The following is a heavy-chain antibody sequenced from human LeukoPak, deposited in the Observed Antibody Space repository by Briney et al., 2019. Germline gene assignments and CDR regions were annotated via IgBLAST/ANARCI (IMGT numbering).Heavy chain of an antibody. Sequence: GGSLRLSCAASGFTFSSYGMHWVRQAPGKGLEWVANIKQDGSEKYYVDSVMGRFTISRDNAKNSLYLQMSSLRDEDTAVYYCARDFGSGSYCEYWGQGTLVTVSS. D-gene: IGHD1-26*01. J-gene: IGHJ4*02. CDR2: IKQDGSEK. CDR1: GFTFSSYG. V-gene: IGHV3-7*01. CDR3: ARDFGSGSYCEY.